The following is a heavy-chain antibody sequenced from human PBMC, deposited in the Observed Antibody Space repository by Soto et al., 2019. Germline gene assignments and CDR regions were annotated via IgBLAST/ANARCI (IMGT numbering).Heavy chain of an antibody. CDR2: INPSGGST. CDR3: ARDVEDILVVPAAIGSYYYYGMDV. D-gene: IGHD2-2*02. CDR1: GYTFTSYY. J-gene: IGHJ6*04. Sequence: ASVKVSCKASGYTFTSYYMHWARQAPGQGLEWMGIINPSGGSTSYAQKFQGRVTMTRDTSTSTVYMELSSLRSEDTAVYYCARDVEDILVVPAAIGSYYYYGMDVWGEGTTVTVSS. V-gene: IGHV1-46*01.